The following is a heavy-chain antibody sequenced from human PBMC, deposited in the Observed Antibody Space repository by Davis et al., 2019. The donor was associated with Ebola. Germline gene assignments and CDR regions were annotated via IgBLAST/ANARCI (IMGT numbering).Heavy chain of an antibody. CDR3: AKISKYGWFGELSSFDY. Sequence: PGGSLRLSCVASGFTFSAYAMSWVRQAPGKGLEWVAAISGGGTNTYYADSVKGRFTISRDNSKNTLYLQMNSLRADDTAVYYCAKISKYGWFGELSSFDYWGQGTLVTVSS. V-gene: IGHV3-23*01. CDR1: GFTFSAYA. CDR2: ISGGGTNT. J-gene: IGHJ4*02. D-gene: IGHD3-10*01.